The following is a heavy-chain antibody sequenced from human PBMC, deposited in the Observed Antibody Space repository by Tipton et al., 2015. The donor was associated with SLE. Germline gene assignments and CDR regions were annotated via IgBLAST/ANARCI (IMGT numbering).Heavy chain of an antibody. CDR1: GGSFSGYY. J-gene: IGHJ6*02. Sequence: TLSLTCAVYGGSFSGYYWSWIRQPPGKGLEWIGEINHSGSTNYNPSLKSRVTISVDTSKNQFSLKLNSVTAADTAVYYCARDDVLLWFRGMDVWGQGTTVTVSS. CDR2: INHSGST. CDR3: ARDDVLLWFRGMDV. D-gene: IGHD3-10*01. V-gene: IGHV4-34*01.